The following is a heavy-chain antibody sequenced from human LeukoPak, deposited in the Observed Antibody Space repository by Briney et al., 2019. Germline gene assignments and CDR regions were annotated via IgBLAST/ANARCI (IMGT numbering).Heavy chain of an antibody. Sequence: PGGSLRLSCAASGFTFSSYAMTWVRQAPGKGLEWVSVISGSGGSTYYADSLKGRFTISRGNSKNTLYLQMNSLRAEDTAVYYCAKHDPRRVVITNWFDPWGQGTLVTVSS. CDR1: GFTFSSYA. CDR3: AKHDPRRVVITNWFDP. CDR2: ISGSGGST. J-gene: IGHJ5*02. D-gene: IGHD3-22*01. V-gene: IGHV3-23*01.